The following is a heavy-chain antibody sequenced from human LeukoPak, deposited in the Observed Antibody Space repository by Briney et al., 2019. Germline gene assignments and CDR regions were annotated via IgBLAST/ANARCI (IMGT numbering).Heavy chain of an antibody. J-gene: IGHJ4*02. D-gene: IGHD6-13*01. CDR3: ARGLRGIAAAGTNY. V-gene: IGHV1-2*02. Sequence: PWASVKVSCKASGYTFTGYYMHWVRQAPGQGLEWMGWINPNSGGTNYAQKFQGRVTMTRDTSTSTAYMELSRLRSDDTAVYYCARGLRGIAAAGTNYWGQGTLVTVSS. CDR1: GYTFTGYY. CDR2: INPNSGGT.